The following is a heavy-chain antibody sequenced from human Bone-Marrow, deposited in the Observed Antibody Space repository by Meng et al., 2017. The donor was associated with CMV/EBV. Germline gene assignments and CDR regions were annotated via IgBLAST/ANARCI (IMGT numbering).Heavy chain of an antibody. D-gene: IGHD5-24*01. Sequence: GESLKISCTASGFTFSSYHMNWVRQAPGKGLEWVSSISSSGSYVYYADSVKGRFTISRDNAKNSLYLQMNSLRAEDTAVYYCARHRDGYNGGGDYWGQRTLVTVSS. V-gene: IGHV3-21*01. CDR2: ISSSGSYV. CDR3: ARHRDGYNGGGDY. J-gene: IGHJ4*02. CDR1: GFTFSSYH.